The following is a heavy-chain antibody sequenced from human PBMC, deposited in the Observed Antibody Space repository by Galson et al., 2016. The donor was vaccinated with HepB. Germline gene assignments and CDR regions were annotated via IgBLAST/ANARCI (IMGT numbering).Heavy chain of an antibody. CDR2: ISSSNTYI. CDR1: GFTFSNYS. D-gene: IGHD2-2*01. CDR3: ASEPPYCSSTSCQIDY. V-gene: IGHV3-21*01. Sequence: SLRLSCAASGFTFSNYSMNWVRQAPGKGLEWVSSISSSNTYIYYADSVKGRFTISRDNVKNSLYLQMSSLRVEDTAVYYCASEPPYCSSTSCQIDYWGQGTLVTVSS. J-gene: IGHJ4*02.